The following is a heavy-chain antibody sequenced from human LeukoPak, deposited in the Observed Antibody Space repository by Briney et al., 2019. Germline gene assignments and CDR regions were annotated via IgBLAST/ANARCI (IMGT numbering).Heavy chain of an antibody. CDR2: IYYSGST. CDR3: ARQTGSGLFILP. V-gene: IGHV4-39*01. J-gene: IGHJ4*02. D-gene: IGHD3/OR15-3a*01. Sequence: SETLSLTCTVSGGSISSSSYYWGWLRQPQGKGLEWIGSIYYSGSTYYNPSLKSRVTISVDTSKNQFSLKLSSVTAADTAVYYCARQTGSGLFILPGGQGTLVTVSS. CDR1: GGSISSSSYY.